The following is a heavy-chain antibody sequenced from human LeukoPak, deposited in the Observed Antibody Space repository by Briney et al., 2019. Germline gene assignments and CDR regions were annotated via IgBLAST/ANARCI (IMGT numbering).Heavy chain of an antibody. D-gene: IGHD2-15*01. CDR3: ARGPSGCSGGSCYHDY. J-gene: IGHJ4*02. Sequence: ASVKVSCKASGYSFTNYAMNWVRQAPGQGLEWMGWINTNTGTPTYAQGFSGRFVFSLDTPVSTAYLQIGSLKAEDTAVYYCARGPSGCSGGSCYHDYWGQGTLVTVSS. CDR1: GYSFTNYA. CDR2: INTNTGTP. V-gene: IGHV7-4-1*01.